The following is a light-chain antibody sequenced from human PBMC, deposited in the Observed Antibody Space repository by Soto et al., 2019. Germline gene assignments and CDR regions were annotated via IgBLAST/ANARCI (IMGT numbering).Light chain of an antibody. CDR3: AAWDDSLSAYV. CDR1: NSNIGRNT. Sequence: QSVLTQAPSASGTPGQRVTISCSGSNSNIGRNTVNWYQHLPGTAPKLLMYSNSQRPSGVPERFSGSRSGTSASLAISGLQSEDEADYYCAAWDDSLSAYVFGTGTKVTVL. CDR2: SNS. J-gene: IGLJ1*01. V-gene: IGLV1-44*01.